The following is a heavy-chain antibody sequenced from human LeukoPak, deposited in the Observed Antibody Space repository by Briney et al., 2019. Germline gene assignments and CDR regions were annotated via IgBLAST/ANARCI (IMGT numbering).Heavy chain of an antibody. Sequence: AASVKVSCKASGYTFTSYDINWVRQATGQGLVWMGWMNPNSGNTGYAQKFQGRVTMTRNTSISTAYMELSSLRSEDTAVYYCARTHLGYCSGGSCYSTGWFDPWGQGTLVTVSS. V-gene: IGHV1-8*01. CDR1: GYTFTSYD. D-gene: IGHD2-15*01. CDR2: MNPNSGNT. CDR3: ARTHLGYCSGGSCYSTGWFDP. J-gene: IGHJ5*02.